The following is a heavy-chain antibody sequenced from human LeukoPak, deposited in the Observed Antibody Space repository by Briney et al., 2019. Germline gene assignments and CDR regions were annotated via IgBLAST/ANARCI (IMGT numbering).Heavy chain of an antibody. V-gene: IGHV1-46*01. Sequence: ASVKVSCKASGYTFTSYYMHWVRQAPGQGLEWMGIINPSGGSTSYAQKFQGRVTMTRDTSTSTVYMELSSLRSEDTAVYYCARDRYYGSGSYYIAEKYFDYRGQGTLVTVSS. CDR3: ARDRYYGSGSYYIAEKYFDY. CDR2: INPSGGST. CDR1: GYTFTSYY. D-gene: IGHD3-10*01. J-gene: IGHJ4*02.